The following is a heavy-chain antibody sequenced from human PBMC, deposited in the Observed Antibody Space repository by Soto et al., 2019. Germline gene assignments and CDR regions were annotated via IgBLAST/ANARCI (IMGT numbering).Heavy chain of an antibody. J-gene: IGHJ4*02. CDR3: VRGQFSAFDC. Sequence: QVQLHQSGPGLVKPSQTLSLTCAISGDSVSRTSVAWNWIRQSPSRGLEWLGRTYYRSKWNSDYAFSGRGRITINPDTSKSQFSLQLNSVTPEDTAGYYCVRGQFSAFDCWGQGTLVTVSS. CDR2: TYYRSKWNS. CDR1: GDSVSRTSVA. V-gene: IGHV6-1*01.